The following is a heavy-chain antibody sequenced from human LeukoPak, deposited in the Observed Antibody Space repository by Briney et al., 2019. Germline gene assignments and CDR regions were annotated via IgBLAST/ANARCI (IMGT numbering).Heavy chain of an antibody. Sequence: GGSLRLSCAASGFTFSSYWMHWVRQAPGKGLEWVANIKLDGTEKYYADSVKGRFTISRDNSKNTLYLQMNSLRAEDTAVYYCAKDPYFDYWGQGTLVTVSS. CDR2: IKLDGTEK. CDR1: GFTFSSYW. V-gene: IGHV3-7*01. CDR3: AKDPYFDY. J-gene: IGHJ4*02.